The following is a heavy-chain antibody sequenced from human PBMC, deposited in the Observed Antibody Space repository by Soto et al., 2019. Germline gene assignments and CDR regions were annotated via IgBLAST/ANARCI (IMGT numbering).Heavy chain of an antibody. J-gene: IGHJ2*01. CDR2: IHGRGDYT. D-gene: IGHD1-26*01. Sequence: EVQVLESGGGLVQPGGSLRLSCAATGFTFSNYAMSWVRQAPGKGLERVSTIHGRGDYTHYTDSVKGRFTISRDNSGNTLFLQSNSLRAKDTAVYSCAKKRGSGSYTNWDFDVWGRGTLVTVSS. V-gene: IGHV3-23*01. CDR1: GFTFSNYA. CDR3: AKKRGSGSYTNWDFDV.